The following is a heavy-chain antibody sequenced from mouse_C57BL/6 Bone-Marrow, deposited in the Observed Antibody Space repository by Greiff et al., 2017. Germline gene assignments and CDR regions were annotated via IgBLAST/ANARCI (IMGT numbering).Heavy chain of an antibody. Sequence: EVQLQQSGAELVRPGASVKLSCTASGFNIKDDYMHWVKQRPEQGLEWIGWIDPENGDTESASKFQGKATITADTSSNTAYLQLSSLTSEDTAVYYCTTFDGYYVGYWGQGTTLTVSS. V-gene: IGHV14-4*01. J-gene: IGHJ2*01. D-gene: IGHD2-3*01. CDR1: GFNIKDDY. CDR3: TTFDGYYVGY. CDR2: IDPENGDT.